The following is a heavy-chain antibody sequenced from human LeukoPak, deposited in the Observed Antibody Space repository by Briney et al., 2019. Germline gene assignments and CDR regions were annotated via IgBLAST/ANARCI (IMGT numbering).Heavy chain of an antibody. Sequence: SETLSLTCTVSGSSITRGDYWGWIRQPPGKGLEWIGEINHSGSTNYNPSLKSRVTLSVDTSKNQFSLKLSSVTAADTAVYYCASLRRLRSRIVATTPTDYWGQGTLVTVSS. D-gene: IGHD5-12*01. CDR3: ASLRRLRSRIVATTPTDY. CDR2: INHSGST. V-gene: IGHV4-38-2*02. J-gene: IGHJ4*02. CDR1: GSSITRGDY.